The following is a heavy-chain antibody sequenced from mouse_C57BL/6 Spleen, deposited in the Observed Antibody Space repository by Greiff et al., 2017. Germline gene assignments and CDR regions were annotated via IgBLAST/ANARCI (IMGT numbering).Heavy chain of an antibody. D-gene: IGHD2-4*01. V-gene: IGHV1-81*01. CDR2: IYPRSGNT. CDR1: GYTFTSYG. CDR3: ARGCDYDGGD. J-gene: IGHJ2*01. Sequence: QVHVKQSGAELARPGASVKLSCKASGYTFTSYGIRWVKQSTGQGLEWIGEIYPRSGNTYYNEKFKGKATLTADKSSSTAYMELRILTSEDSAVYFCARGCDYDGGDWGEGTTLTVAS.